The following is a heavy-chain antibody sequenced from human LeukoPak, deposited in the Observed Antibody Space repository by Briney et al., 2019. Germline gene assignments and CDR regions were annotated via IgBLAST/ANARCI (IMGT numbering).Heavy chain of an antibody. CDR3: VKRWTGTTIGQQDY. CDR2: ISPSGDIT. V-gene: IGHV3-23*01. D-gene: IGHD1-1*01. CDR1: GFIFSSHG. Sequence: GGSLRLSCAASGFIFSSHGMNWVRQAPGKGLEWVSGISPSGDITYYADSVKGRFTISRDNSKNTLYLQMNSLRAEDTAVYYCVKRWTGTTIGQQDYWGQGTLVTVSS. J-gene: IGHJ4*02.